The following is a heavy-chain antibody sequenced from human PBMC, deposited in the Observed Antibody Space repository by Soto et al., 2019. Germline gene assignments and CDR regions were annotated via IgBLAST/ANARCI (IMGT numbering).Heavy chain of an antibody. CDR2: ISYDGNYI. D-gene: IGHD5-12*01. CDR1: GFTFSTYG. Sequence: GGSLRLSCAVSGFTFSTYGMHWVRQAPGKGLEWVAVISYDGNYIYYADSVKGRFTISRDNSKYTLYLQMNSLRGEDTAVYYCARGSKAGDRYNSVDYSYSGMDVWGQGTSVTVSS. J-gene: IGHJ6*02. CDR3: ARGSKAGDRYNSVDYSYSGMDV. V-gene: IGHV3-30*03.